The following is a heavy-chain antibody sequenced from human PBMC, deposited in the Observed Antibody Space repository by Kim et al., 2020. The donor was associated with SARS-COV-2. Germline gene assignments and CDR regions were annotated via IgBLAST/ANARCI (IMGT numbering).Heavy chain of an antibody. V-gene: IGHV3-23*01. CDR1: GFTFSTNT. CDR2: IAGSGNDI. CDR3: AKRRSGNYYRNGMDV. J-gene: IGHJ6*02. D-gene: IGHD3-10*01. Sequence: GGSLRLSCAASGFTFSTNTMSWVRQAPGKGLEWVSDIAGSGNDIYYGDTVKGRFTVSRDNFKNTLYLQMESLRADDTAVYYCAKRRSGNYYRNGMDVWGQGTTVTVSS.